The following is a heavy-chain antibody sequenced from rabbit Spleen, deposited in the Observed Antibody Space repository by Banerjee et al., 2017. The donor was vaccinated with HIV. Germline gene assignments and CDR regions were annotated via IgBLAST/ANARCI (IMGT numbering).Heavy chain of an antibody. V-gene: IGHV1S40*01. CDR1: GFSFSSNYW. D-gene: IGHD8-1*01. CDR3: ARDTGSSFSSYGMDL. Sequence: QSLEESGRDLVKPGASLTLTCTASGFSFSSNYWICWVRQAPGKGLEWIACIRAGGSGDTYYASWAKGRFTISKTSSTTVTLQMTSLTAADTATYFCARDTGSSFSSYGMDLWGQGTLVTVS. J-gene: IGHJ6*01. CDR2: IRAGGSGDT.